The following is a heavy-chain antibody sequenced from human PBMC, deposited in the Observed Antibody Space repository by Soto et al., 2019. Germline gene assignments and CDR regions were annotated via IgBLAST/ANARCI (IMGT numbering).Heavy chain of an antibody. CDR1: GYTFITYA. D-gene: IGHD6-6*01. V-gene: IGHV1-3*04. CDR3: ARESYSSSENWFDP. CDR2: INTGTGGT. J-gene: IGHJ5*02. Sequence: ASVKVSCKTSGYTFITYAIHWVRQAPGPGLEWMGWINTGTGGTKYSQKFQGRVTFTTDTSASTVYMELSSLTSEDTAVYYCARESYSSSENWFDPWGQGTLVTVSS.